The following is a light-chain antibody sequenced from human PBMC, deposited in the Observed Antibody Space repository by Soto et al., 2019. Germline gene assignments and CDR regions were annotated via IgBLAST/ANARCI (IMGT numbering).Light chain of an antibody. J-gene: IGKJ2*01. Sequence: EIVLTQSPGTLSLSPGERATLSCRASQSVGSSYLAWYQQKPGQAPRLLIYGASSRATGTPDRFSGSGCGTDFTLSISRLEREDFAVYYCQQYGSLYTFGQGTKLEIK. CDR3: QQYGSLYT. V-gene: IGKV3-20*01. CDR2: GAS. CDR1: QSVGSSY.